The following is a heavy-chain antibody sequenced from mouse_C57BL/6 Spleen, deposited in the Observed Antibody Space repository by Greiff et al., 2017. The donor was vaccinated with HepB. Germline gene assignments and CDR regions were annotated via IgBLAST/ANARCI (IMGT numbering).Heavy chain of an antibody. J-gene: IGHJ4*01. CDR2: IYPSDSET. D-gene: IGHD1-1*01. CDR1: GYTFTSYW. CDR3: ARISSYEGGAMDY. V-gene: IGHV1-61*01. Sequence: QVHVKQPGAELVRPGSSVKLSCKASGYTFTSYWMDWVKQRPGQGLEWIGNIYPSDSETHYNQKFKDKATLTVDKSSSTAYMQLSSLTSEDSAVYYCARISSYEGGAMDYWGQGTSVTVSS.